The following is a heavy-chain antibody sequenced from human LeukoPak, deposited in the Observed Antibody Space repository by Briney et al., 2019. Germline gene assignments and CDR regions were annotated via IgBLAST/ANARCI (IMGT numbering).Heavy chain of an antibody. CDR2: IYHSGST. Sequence: SETLSLTCTVSGGSISSGDYYWSWIRQPPGKGLEWIGYIYHSGSTYYNPSLKSRVTISVDRSKNQFSLKLSSVTAADTAVYYCARDPQIVGPPGSAFDIWGQGTMVTVSS. J-gene: IGHJ3*02. D-gene: IGHD1-26*01. CDR3: ARDPQIVGPPGSAFDI. V-gene: IGHV4-30-2*01. CDR1: GGSISSGDYY.